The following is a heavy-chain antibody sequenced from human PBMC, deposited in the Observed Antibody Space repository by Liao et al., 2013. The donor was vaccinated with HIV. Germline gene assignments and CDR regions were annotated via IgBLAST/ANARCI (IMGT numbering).Heavy chain of an antibody. Sequence: QVQLQESGPGLVKPSETLSLTCSVSGGSISNYYWSWIRQPPGKGLEWIGEINHSGYSNYKPSLKSRVTISVDTSKNQFSLNLSSVTAADTAVYYCARGADRQGSFDYWGQGTLVTVSS. CDR3: ARGADRQGSFDY. J-gene: IGHJ4*02. V-gene: IGHV4-34*01. CDR2: INHSGYS. CDR1: GGSISNYY.